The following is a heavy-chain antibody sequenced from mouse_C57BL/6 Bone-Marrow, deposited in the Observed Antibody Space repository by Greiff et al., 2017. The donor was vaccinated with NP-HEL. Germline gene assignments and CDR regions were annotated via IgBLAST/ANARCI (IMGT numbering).Heavy chain of an antibody. V-gene: IGHV1-81*01. Sequence: QVQLKQSGAELARPGASVKLSCKASGYSFTSYGISWVKQRTGQGLEWIGEIYPRSGNTYYNEKFKGKATLTADKSSSTAYMELRSLTSEDSAVYFCARGYYYGSSLNWYFDVWGTGTTVTVSS. CDR2: IYPRSGNT. J-gene: IGHJ1*03. CDR3: ARGYYYGSSLNWYFDV. CDR1: GYSFTSYG. D-gene: IGHD1-1*01.